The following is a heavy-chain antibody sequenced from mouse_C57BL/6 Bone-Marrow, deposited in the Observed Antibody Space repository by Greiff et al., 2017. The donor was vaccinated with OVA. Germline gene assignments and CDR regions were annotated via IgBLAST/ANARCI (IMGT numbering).Heavy chain of an antibody. CDR1: GFTFSSYA. CDR3: ARDMGYFDV. Sequence: EVHLVESGGGLVKPGGSLKLSCAASGFTFSSYAMSWVRQTPGKRLEWVATISDGGSYPSYPENVTGRFTISRDNAKNNLYLQMSHLKSEDAAMYYCARDMGYFDVWGTGTTVTVSS. J-gene: IGHJ1*03. CDR2: ISDGGSYP. D-gene: IGHD1-1*02. V-gene: IGHV5-4*01.